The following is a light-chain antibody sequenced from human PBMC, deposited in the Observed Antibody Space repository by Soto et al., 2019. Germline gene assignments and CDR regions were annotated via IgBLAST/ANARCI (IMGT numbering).Light chain of an antibody. CDR2: EVT. Sequence: QYALTQPPSSSGSRGQSVTISCTGTSVDLNYVSWLQQHPGKAPKLIICEVTKRPSGVPDRFSGSKSGNTASLTVSGLQDDDEADYYCSSYAGREIWGFGGVTKLTVL. CDR1: SVDLNY. V-gene: IGLV2-8*01. CDR3: SSYAGREIWG. J-gene: IGLJ3*02.